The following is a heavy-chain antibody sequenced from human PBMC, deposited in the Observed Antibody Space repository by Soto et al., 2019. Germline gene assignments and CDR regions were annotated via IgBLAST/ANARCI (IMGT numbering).Heavy chain of an antibody. Sequence: SETLSLTCTVSGGSISSYYWSWIRQPPGKGLEWIVYIYYSGSTNYNPSLKSRVTISVDTSKNQFSLKLSSVTAADTAVYYCARVLFGRGNWFDPWGQGTLVTVSS. CDR2: IYYSGST. CDR3: ARVLFGRGNWFDP. J-gene: IGHJ5*02. D-gene: IGHD3-3*01. CDR1: GGSISSYY. V-gene: IGHV4-59*01.